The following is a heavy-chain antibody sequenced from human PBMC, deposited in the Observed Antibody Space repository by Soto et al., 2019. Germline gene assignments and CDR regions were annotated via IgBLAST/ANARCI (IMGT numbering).Heavy chain of an antibody. CDR1: GFTFSSYG. CDR3: ASDPVSDSSSWFFDY. J-gene: IGHJ4*02. Sequence: QVQLVESGGGVVQPGRSLRLSCAASGFTFSSYGMHWVRQAPGKGLEWVAVIWYDGSNKYYADSVKGRFTISRDNSKNTLYLQMTSLRAEDTAVYYCASDPVSDSSSWFFDYWGQGTLVTVSS. D-gene: IGHD6-13*01. CDR2: IWYDGSNK. V-gene: IGHV3-33*01.